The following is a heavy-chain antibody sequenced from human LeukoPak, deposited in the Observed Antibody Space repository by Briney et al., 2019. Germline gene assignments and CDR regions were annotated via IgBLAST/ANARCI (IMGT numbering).Heavy chain of an antibody. Sequence: GASVKVSRKASGYTFMHYGVSWVRQAPGQGLEWMGWINSNGGGTLYAQSLQGRVTLTTDTSTSTLYMELRTLRSDDTAVYYCARSSTGWSVDFWGQGTLVTVSS. CDR2: INSNGGGT. CDR3: ARSSTGWSVDF. J-gene: IGHJ4*02. V-gene: IGHV1-18*01. CDR1: GYTFMHYG. D-gene: IGHD6-19*01.